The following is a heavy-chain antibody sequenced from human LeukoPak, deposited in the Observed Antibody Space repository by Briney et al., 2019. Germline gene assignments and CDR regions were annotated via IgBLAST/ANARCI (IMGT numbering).Heavy chain of an antibody. Sequence: ASVKVSCKASGYTFISYDISWVRQAPGQGLECMGWISAYNGNTNYAQKFQGRVTMTTDTSTSTAYMELRSLRSDDTAVYYCARSRYFDWLLGYWGQGTLVTVSS. CDR3: ARSRYFDWLLGY. V-gene: IGHV1-18*01. CDR2: ISAYNGNT. CDR1: GYTFISYD. D-gene: IGHD3-9*01. J-gene: IGHJ4*02.